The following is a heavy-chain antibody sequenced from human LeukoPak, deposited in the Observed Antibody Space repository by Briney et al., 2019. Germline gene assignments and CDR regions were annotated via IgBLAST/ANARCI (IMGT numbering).Heavy chain of an antibody. V-gene: IGHV1-2*02. CDR2: INPNSGGT. CDR1: GYTFTVYY. CDR3: AREYSSSWYRGGYYFDY. Sequence: ASVTVSCTASGYTFTVYYMHWVRQAPGQGLEWMGWINPNSGGTNYAQKFQGRVTMTRDTSISTAYMELRSLRSDDTAVYYCAREYSSSWYRGGYYFDYWGQGTLVTVSS. J-gene: IGHJ4*02. D-gene: IGHD6-13*01.